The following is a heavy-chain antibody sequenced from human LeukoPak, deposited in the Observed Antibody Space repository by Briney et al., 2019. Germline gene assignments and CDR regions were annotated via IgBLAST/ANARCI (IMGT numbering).Heavy chain of an antibody. D-gene: IGHD6-19*01. J-gene: IGHJ4*02. Sequence: GSSVKVSCRASGGTFSSYAISWARQATGQGLEWMGWMNPNSGNTGYAQKFQDRVTMTRNTSISTAYMELSSLRSEDTAVYYCARAHRVIAVAGGGYYFDYWGQGTLVTVSS. CDR1: GGTFSSYA. CDR3: ARAHRVIAVAGGGYYFDY. CDR2: MNPNSGNT. V-gene: IGHV1-8*02.